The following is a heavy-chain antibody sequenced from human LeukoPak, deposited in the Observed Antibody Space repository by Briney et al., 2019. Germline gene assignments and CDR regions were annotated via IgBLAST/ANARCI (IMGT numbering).Heavy chain of an antibody. D-gene: IGHD3-22*01. CDR1: GFIFSNFA. J-gene: IGHJ4*02. CDR3: ARMYYYDSSGYLDY. CDR2: INWNGGST. V-gene: IGHV3-20*04. Sequence: PGGSLRLSCAASGFIFSNFAMNWVRQAPGKGLEWVSGINWNGGSTGYADSVKGRFTISRDNAKNSLYLQMNSLRAEDTALYYCARMYYYDSSGYLDYWGQGTLVTVSS.